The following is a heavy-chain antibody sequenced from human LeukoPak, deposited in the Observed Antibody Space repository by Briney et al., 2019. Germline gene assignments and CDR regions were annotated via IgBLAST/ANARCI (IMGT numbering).Heavy chain of an antibody. V-gene: IGHV4-38-2*02. CDR3: ATTPGKLWFGELSR. D-gene: IGHD3-10*01. CDR2: IYHSGST. CDR1: GYSISSGYY. Sequence: SETLSLTCTVSGYSISSGYYWGWIRQSPGKGLEWIGSIYHSGSTYYNPSLKSRVTISVDTSKNQFSLKLSSVTAADTAVYYCATTPGKLWFGELSRWGQGALVTVSS. J-gene: IGHJ4*02.